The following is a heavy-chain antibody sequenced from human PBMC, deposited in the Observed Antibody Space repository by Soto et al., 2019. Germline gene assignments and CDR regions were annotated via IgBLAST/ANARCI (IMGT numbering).Heavy chain of an antibody. CDR2: IKQDGSEK. D-gene: IGHD6-19*01. Sequence: GGSLTLSCAASGFTFSSYWMSWVRQAPGKGLEWVANIKQDGSEKYYVGSVKGRFTISRDNAKNSLYLQMNSLRAEDTAVYYCARDRAAVADKTLTPIYYYYGMDVWGQGTTVTVSS. CDR3: ARDRAAVADKTLTPIYYYYGMDV. J-gene: IGHJ6*02. V-gene: IGHV3-7*01. CDR1: GFTFSSYW.